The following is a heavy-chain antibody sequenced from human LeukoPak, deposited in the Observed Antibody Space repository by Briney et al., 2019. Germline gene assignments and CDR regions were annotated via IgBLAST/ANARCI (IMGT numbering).Heavy chain of an antibody. Sequence: GASVKVSCKASGYTFTSYGISWVRQAPGQGLEWMGWVSAYYGNTNYAQKLQGRVTMTTDTSTSTAYMELRSLRSDDTAVYYCASKLGGGGYFDYWGQGTLVTVSS. D-gene: IGHD7-27*01. J-gene: IGHJ4*02. CDR2: VSAYYGNT. CDR1: GYTFTSYG. CDR3: ASKLGGGGYFDY. V-gene: IGHV1-18*01.